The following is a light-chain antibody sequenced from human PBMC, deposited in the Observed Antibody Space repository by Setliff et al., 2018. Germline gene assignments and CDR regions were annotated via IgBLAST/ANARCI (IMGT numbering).Light chain of an antibody. V-gene: IGKV3-20*01. CDR1: HXVXXXX. CDR3: QQYGSSRIT. Sequence: ELVLTQSPGTLSLSPGERATLSCRASHXVXXXXXXWXXQNXGQAPRLLIYGASSRATGIPDRFSGSGSGTDFTLTISRLEPEDFAVYYCQQYGSSRITFGQGTRLEIK. J-gene: IGKJ5*01. CDR2: GAS.